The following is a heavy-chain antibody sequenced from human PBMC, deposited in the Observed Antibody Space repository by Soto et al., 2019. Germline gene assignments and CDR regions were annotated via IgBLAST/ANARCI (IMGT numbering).Heavy chain of an antibody. CDR2: ITTNNGNT. CDR3: ARFSGGVYNTYYFYYGMDV. J-gene: IGHJ6*02. D-gene: IGHD2-15*01. Sequence: ASVKVSCKASGYSFTSYGISWVRQAPGQGLDWMGWITTNNGNTKYAQDLQGRVTMTTDTSTSTAYMELRSLRSDDTAVYYCARFSGGVYNTYYFYYGMDVWGQGTTVTVSS. V-gene: IGHV1-18*04. CDR1: GYSFTSYG.